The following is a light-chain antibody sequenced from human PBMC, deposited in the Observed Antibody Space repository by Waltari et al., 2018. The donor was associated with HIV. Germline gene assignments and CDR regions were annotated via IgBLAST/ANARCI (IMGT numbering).Light chain of an antibody. CDR2: HDD. Sequence: QSVLTQSPSVSEAPGQRVTIPCSGSNPNPGSHAVTWYRQSPGKPPRLLVYHDDLILSGVSDRLSASKSGTSASLAINDLQSEDESLYYCATWDDGLNALLFGGGTKVTVL. J-gene: IGLJ2*01. V-gene: IGLV1-36*01. CDR3: ATWDDGLNALL. CDR1: NPNPGSHA.